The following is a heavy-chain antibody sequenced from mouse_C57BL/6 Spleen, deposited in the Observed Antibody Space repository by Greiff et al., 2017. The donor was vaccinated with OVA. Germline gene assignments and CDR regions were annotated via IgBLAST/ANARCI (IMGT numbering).Heavy chain of an antibody. CDR1: GYTFTSYG. V-gene: IGHV1-81*01. J-gene: IGHJ2*01. Sequence: QVQLQQSGAELARPGASVKLSCKASGYTFTSYGISWVKQRTGQGLEWIGEIYPRSGNTYYNEKFKGKATLTADKSSSTAYMELRSLTSEDSAVYFCARWDSSGYAFDYWGQGTTLTVSS. CDR2: IYPRSGNT. CDR3: ARWDSSGYAFDY. D-gene: IGHD3-2*02.